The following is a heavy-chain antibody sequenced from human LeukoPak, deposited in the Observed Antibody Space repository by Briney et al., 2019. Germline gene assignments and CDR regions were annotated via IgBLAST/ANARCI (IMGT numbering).Heavy chain of an antibody. CDR3: ARDYYGSGSSTFDY. V-gene: IGHV3-30*04. D-gene: IGHD3-10*01. J-gene: IGHJ4*02. CDR2: ISYDESDK. Sequence: PGGSLRLSCAASGFTFSIYAMHWVRQAPGKGLEWVAVISYDESDKYYADSVKGRFTISRDNAKNSLYLQMNSLRAEDTAVYYCARDYYGSGSSTFDYWGQGTLVTVSS. CDR1: GFTFSIYA.